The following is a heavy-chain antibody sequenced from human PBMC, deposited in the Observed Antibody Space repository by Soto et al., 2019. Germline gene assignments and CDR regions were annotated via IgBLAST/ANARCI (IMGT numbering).Heavy chain of an antibody. V-gene: IGHV4-31*03. D-gene: IGHD3-3*01. CDR3: ARSGGGYYDFWSGPYFDY. Sequence: QVQLQESGPGLVKPSQTLSLTCTVSGGSISSGGYYWSWIRQHPGKGLEWIGYIYYSGSTYYNPSLKSRVTISVDTSKNQFSLKLSSVTAADTAVYYCARSGGGYYDFWSGPYFDYWGQGTLVTVSS. CDR1: GGSISSGGYY. J-gene: IGHJ4*02. CDR2: IYYSGST.